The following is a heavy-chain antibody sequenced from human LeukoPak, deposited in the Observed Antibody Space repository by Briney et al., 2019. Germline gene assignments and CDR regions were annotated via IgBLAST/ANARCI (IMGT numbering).Heavy chain of an antibody. CDR1: GGSINNYY. Sequence: SETLSLTCTVSGGSINNYYWSWIRQPAGKGLEWIGRIYSSGSTNYNPSLKSRVAMSIGTSRNHFSLKLTSVTAADTAIYYRARSFGTHAFDIWGQGTVVTVSS. CDR3: ARSFGTHAFDI. CDR2: IYSSGST. V-gene: IGHV4-4*07. D-gene: IGHD3-10*01. J-gene: IGHJ3*02.